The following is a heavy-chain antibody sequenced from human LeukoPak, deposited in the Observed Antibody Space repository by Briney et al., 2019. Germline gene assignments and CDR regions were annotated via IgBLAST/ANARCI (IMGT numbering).Heavy chain of an antibody. D-gene: IGHD4-23*01. V-gene: IGHV1-46*01. CDR1: GYSFTSHY. Sequence: ASVTVSCKASGYSFTSHYMHWVRQAPGQGLEWMGLINPRGTSTIYAEKFQGRIIMTRDMSTTTDYMELSSLKSDDTAVYYCARDNSIHERGWWFDPWGQGTLVTVSS. CDR2: INPRGTST. J-gene: IGHJ5*02. CDR3: ARDNSIHERGWWFDP.